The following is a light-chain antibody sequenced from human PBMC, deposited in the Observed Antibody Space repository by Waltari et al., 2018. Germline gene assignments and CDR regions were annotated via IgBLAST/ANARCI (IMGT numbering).Light chain of an antibody. CDR3: AAWDDNVNGPI. V-gene: IGLV1-44*01. Sequence: QSVLTQPPSASGTPGQRVTISCSGTSSTIRDNAVSWYHQVPRAAPKLLLYGNDQRPSGVPGRYSGSRSGTSASLVINGVQSEDEGDFYCAAWDDNVNGPIFGAGTRVTVL. CDR1: SSTIRDNA. CDR2: GND. J-gene: IGLJ1*01.